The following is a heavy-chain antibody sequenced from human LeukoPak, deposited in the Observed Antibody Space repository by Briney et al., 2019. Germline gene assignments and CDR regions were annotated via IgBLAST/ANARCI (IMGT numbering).Heavy chain of an antibody. V-gene: IGHV7-4-1*02. CDR2: INTNTGNP. J-gene: IGHJ5*02. Sequence: GASVKVSCKASGYTFTSYDINWVRQATGQGLEWMGWINTNTGNPTYAQGFTGRFVFSLDTSVSTAYLQISSLKAEDTAVYYCAREGNLNQLPDWFDPWGQGTLVTVSS. D-gene: IGHD2-2*01. CDR3: AREGNLNQLPDWFDP. CDR1: GYTFTSYD.